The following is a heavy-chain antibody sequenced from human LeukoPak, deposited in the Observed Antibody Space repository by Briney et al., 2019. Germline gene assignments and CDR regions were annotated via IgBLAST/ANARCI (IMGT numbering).Heavy chain of an antibody. Sequence: GGSLRLSCAASGFTFSSYAMHWVRLAPGKGLEYVSAISSNGGSTYYANSVKGRFTISRDNSKNTLYLQTGSLRAEDMAVYYCARAGDYGDMSNYYGMDVWGQGTTVTVSS. CDR3: ARAGDYGDMSNYYGMDV. J-gene: IGHJ6*02. CDR1: GFTFSSYA. D-gene: IGHD4-17*01. CDR2: ISSNGGST. V-gene: IGHV3-64*01.